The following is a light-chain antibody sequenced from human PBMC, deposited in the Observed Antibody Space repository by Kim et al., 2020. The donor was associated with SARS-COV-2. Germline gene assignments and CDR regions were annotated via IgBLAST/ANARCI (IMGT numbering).Light chain of an antibody. CDR2: GAS. J-gene: IGKJ2*01. CDR1: QSVSSSY. CDR3: QQYGSSPPAYT. V-gene: IGKV3-20*01. Sequence: PVERATLSCMASQSVSSSYLAWYQQNPGQAPRLLIYGASSRATGIPDRFSGSGSGTDFTLTISRLEPGDFAVYYCQQYGSSPPAYTFGQGTKLEI.